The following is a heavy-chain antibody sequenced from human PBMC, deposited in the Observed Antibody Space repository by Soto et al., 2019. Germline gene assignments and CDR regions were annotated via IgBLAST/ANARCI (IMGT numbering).Heavy chain of an antibody. CDR1: GYTFTSYA. CDR2: INAGNGNT. CDR3: ARGDGYYYFDY. D-gene: IGHD3-22*01. Sequence: QVQPVQSGAEVKKPGASVKVSCKASGYTFTSYAMHWVRQAPGQRLEWMGWINAGNGNTKYSQKFQGRVTITRDTSASTAYLELSSLRSEDTAVYCCARGDGYYYFDYWGQGTLVTVSS. J-gene: IGHJ4*02. V-gene: IGHV1-3*01.